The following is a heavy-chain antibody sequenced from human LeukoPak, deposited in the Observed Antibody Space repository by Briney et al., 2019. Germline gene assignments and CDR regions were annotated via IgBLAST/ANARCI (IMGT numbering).Heavy chain of an antibody. CDR1: GFTFSTYG. J-gene: IGHJ4*02. CDR3: AKDWAVVVPAVWVGLDY. CDR2: ISVSGGST. D-gene: IGHD2-2*01. Sequence: GGSLRLSCAASGFTFSTYGVTWVRQARGKGRGWGAGISVSGGSTTYADSVKCRFVTSRDNSKNRLYLQMHSLRVEDTAVYYCAKDWAVVVPAVWVGLDYWGQGTLVTVSS. V-gene: IGHV3-23*01.